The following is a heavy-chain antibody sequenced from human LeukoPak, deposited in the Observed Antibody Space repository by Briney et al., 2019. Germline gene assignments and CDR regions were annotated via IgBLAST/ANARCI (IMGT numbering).Heavy chain of an antibody. CDR1: GGSLSSGSYY. CDR2: IYYSGST. CDR3: ARKDPSGTYGAFDI. Sequence: SETLSLTCTVSGGSLSSGSYYWRWIRQPPGKGLEWIGYIYYSGSTNYNPSLKSRVTISVDTSKNQFSLKLSSVTAADTAVYYCARKDPSGTYGAFDIWGQGTMVTVSS. V-gene: IGHV4-61*01. J-gene: IGHJ3*02. D-gene: IGHD3-10*01.